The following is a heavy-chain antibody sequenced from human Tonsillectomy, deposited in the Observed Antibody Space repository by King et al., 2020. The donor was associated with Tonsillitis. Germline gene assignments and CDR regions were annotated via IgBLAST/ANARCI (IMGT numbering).Heavy chain of an antibody. D-gene: IGHD1-26*01. V-gene: IGHV3-43*02. Sequence: VQLVESGGVVVQPGGSLRLSCAASGFTFDDYAMHWVRQAPGKGLEWVSLISGDGGSTYYADSVKGRFTISRDNSKNSLYLQMNSLRTEDTALYYCAKDYGATWYYYYMDVWGKGTTVTVSS. CDR1: GFTFDDYA. J-gene: IGHJ6*03. CDR2: ISGDGGST. CDR3: AKDYGATWYYYYMDV.